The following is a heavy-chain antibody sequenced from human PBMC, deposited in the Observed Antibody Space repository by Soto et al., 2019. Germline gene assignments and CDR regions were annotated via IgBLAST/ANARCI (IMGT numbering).Heavy chain of an antibody. D-gene: IGHD5-12*01. CDR2: IYYSGST. V-gene: IGHV4-31*03. Sequence: PSETLSLTCTVSGGSISSGGYYWSWIRQHPGKGLEWIGYIYYSGSTYYNPSLKSRVTISVDTSKNQFSLKLSSVTAADTAVYYCARSELRGYGIDPWGQGTLVTVSS. CDR3: ARSELRGYGIDP. J-gene: IGHJ5*02. CDR1: GGSISSGGYY.